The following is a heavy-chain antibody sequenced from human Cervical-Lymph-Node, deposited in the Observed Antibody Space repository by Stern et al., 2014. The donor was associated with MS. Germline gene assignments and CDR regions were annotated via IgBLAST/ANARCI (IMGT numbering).Heavy chain of an antibody. D-gene: IGHD4-17*01. Sequence: QVQLVQSEAEVKKPGASVKVSCKASGYTFVGYYRHWVRQAPGQGLGRKGLINPNNGDTEYKQKFQDRVSMTRDTTIRTAYMELSRLTSDDTAIYYCTTHGMDYGVVFDIWGQGTMVTVS. CDR2: INPNNGDT. J-gene: IGHJ3*02. CDR3: TTHGMDYGVVFDI. V-gene: IGHV1-2*06. CDR1: GYTFVGYY.